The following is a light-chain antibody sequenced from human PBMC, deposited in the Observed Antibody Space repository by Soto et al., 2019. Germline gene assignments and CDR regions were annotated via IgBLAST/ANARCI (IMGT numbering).Light chain of an antibody. CDR3: QQYNTHYWT. V-gene: IGKV1-5*01. CDR1: QRIDSW. J-gene: IGKJ1*01. Sequence: IQMTQSPSTLSASVGDRVTITCRASQRIDSWLAWYQQKPGKAAQLLIYDASSLKSGVPSRFSGSGSGTDFTLTIINLQPEDFATYFCQQYNTHYWTFGQGTKVEIK. CDR2: DAS.